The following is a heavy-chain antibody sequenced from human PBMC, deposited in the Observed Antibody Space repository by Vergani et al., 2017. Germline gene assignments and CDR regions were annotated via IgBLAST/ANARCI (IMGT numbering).Heavy chain of an antibody. CDR2: INPSGGST. CDR1: GYTFTSYY. J-gene: IGHJ4*02. D-gene: IGHD1-7*01. Sequence: QVQLVQSGAEVKKPGASVKVSCKASGYTFTSYYMHWVRQAPGQGLEWMGIINPSGGSTSYAQKFQGRVTMTRDTSTSTVYMELSSLRSEDTAVYYCARERYITGTRSWFNYWGQGTLVTVSS. V-gene: IGHV1-46*01. CDR3: ARERYITGTRSWFNY.